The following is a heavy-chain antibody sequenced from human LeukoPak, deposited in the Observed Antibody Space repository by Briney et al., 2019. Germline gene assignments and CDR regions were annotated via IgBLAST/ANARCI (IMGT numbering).Heavy chain of an antibody. D-gene: IGHD3-22*01. CDR1: GFTFSSYW. CDR3: ARDAYYYDSSGYPKPNDY. CDR2: INSDGSST. V-gene: IGHV3-74*01. Sequence: GGSLRLSCAASGFTFSSYWMHWVRQAPGKGLVWVSRINSDGSSTSYADSVKGRFTISRDNAKNTLYLQMNSLRAEDTAVYYCARDAYYYDSSGYPKPNDYWGQGTLVTVSS. J-gene: IGHJ4*02.